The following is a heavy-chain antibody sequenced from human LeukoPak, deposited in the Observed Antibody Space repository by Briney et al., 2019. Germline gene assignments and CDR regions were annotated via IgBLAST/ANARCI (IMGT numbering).Heavy chain of an antibody. CDR2: INHSGST. Sequence: SETLSLTCAVYGGSFSGYYWSWIRQPPGKRREWIGEINHSGSTNYNPSIKSRVTISVDTSKNQFSLKLSSVTAADTAVYYCARGKVGAPYYYYYYYMDVWGKGTTVTVSS. V-gene: IGHV4-34*01. CDR3: ARGKVGAPYYYYYYYMDV. J-gene: IGHJ6*03. CDR1: GGSFSGYY. D-gene: IGHD1-26*01.